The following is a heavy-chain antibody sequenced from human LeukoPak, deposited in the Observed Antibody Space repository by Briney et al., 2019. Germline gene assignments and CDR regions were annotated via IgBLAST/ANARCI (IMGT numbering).Heavy chain of an antibody. J-gene: IGHJ6*03. D-gene: IGHD4/OR15-4a*01. CDR3: ARCSMELDYYYYYYMDV. CDR2: IYYSGST. CDR1: GGSISSYY. V-gene: IGHV4-59*01. Sequence: PSETLSLTCTVSGGSISSYYWSWIRQPPGKGLGWIGYIYYSGSTNYNPSLKSRVTISVDTSKNQFSLKLSSVTAADTAVYYCARCSMELDYYYYYYMDVWGKGTTVTVSS.